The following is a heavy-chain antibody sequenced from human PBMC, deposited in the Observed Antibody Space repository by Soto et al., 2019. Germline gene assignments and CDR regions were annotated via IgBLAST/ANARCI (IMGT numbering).Heavy chain of an antibody. J-gene: IGHJ5*02. V-gene: IGHV1-18*01. CDR3: ARGVGSGSYYNQYNWFDP. D-gene: IGHD3-10*01. CDR1: GYTFTNYG. CDR2: INVYNGNT. Sequence: QVQLVQSGGEVKKPGASVKVSCKASGYTFTNYGISWVRQAPGQGLEWMGWINVYNGNTKYAQKVQGRCTMTTDTATRTAYMDLRSQRPDDTAVYYCARGVGSGSYYNQYNWFDPWGQGTLVTVSS.